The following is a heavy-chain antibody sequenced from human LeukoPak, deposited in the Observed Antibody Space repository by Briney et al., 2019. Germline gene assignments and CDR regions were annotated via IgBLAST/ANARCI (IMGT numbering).Heavy chain of an antibody. CDR1: GYSISTSYY. Sequence: SETLSLTCTVSGYSISTSYYWGWIRQPPGKGLEWIGSIYHSGNTYYNPSLKSRVTISVDTSKNQFSLKLSSVTAADTAVYYCARSPYVNYFDYWGQGTLVTVSS. V-gene: IGHV4-38-2*02. CDR3: ARSPYVNYFDY. D-gene: IGHD3-16*01. J-gene: IGHJ4*02. CDR2: IYHSGNT.